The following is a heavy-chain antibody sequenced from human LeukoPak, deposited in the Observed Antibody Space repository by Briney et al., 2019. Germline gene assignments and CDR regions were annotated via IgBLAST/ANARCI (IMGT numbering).Heavy chain of an antibody. V-gene: IGHV1-69*13. D-gene: IGHD6-13*01. CDR1: GGTFSSYA. J-gene: IGHJ6*03. CDR2: IIPIIGTA. CDR3: ARAGGSSWYGHYYYYYYMDV. Sequence: SVKVSCKASGGTFSSYAISWVRQAPGQGLEWMGGIIPIIGTANCAQKFQGRVTITADESTSTAYMELSSLRSEDTAVYYCARAGGSSWYGHYYYYYYMDVWGKGTTVTVSS.